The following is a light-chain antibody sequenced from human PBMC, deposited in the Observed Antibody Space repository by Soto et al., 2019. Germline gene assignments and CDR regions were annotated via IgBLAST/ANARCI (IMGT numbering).Light chain of an antibody. CDR2: GAS. V-gene: IGKV3-20*01. J-gene: IGKJ1*01. CDR1: QSINSF. CDR3: QQYGGSPRT. Sequence: EIVLTQSPGTLSFSPGEGATLSCRASQSINSFLAWYQQRRGQAPRLLIHGASNRATGIPDRFSGSGSGTDFTLTISRLEPEDFAVYYCQQYGGSPRTFGQGTKVDI.